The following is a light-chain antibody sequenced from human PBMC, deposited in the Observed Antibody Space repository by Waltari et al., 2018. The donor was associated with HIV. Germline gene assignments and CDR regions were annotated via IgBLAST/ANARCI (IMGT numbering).Light chain of an antibody. CDR1: NSNIGSNT. CDR3: AAWDDSLNGPV. V-gene: IGLV1-44*01. CDR2: SND. J-gene: IGLJ2*01. Sequence: QSVLTQPPSVSGTPGQSVTISCSGSNSNIGSNTVNWYQQLPGTAPKLLIYSNDQRPSGVPDRFSGSKSGTSASLAISGLQSGDEADYYCAAWDDSLNGPVFGGGTKLTVL.